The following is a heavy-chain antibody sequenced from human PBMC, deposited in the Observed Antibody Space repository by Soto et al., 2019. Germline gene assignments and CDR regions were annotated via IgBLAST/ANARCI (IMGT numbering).Heavy chain of an antibody. Sequence: ASVKVSCKASGGTFSSYAISWVRQAPGQGLEWMGGIIPIFGTANYAQKFQGRVTITADESTSTAYMELSSLRSEDTAVYYCARVSIPNSSSPPARSPERPTGFDPWGQGTLVTVSS. J-gene: IGHJ5*02. CDR2: IIPIFGTA. V-gene: IGHV1-69*13. CDR1: GGTFSSYA. CDR3: ARVSIPNSSSPPARSPERPTGFDP. D-gene: IGHD6-13*01.